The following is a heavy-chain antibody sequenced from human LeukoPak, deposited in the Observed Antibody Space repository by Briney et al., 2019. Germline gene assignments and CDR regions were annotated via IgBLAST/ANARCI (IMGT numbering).Heavy chain of an antibody. CDR2: IYYSGST. Sequence: SETLSLTCTVSGGSISSYYWSWIRQPPGKGLEWIGYIYYSGSTYYNPSLKSRVTISVDTSKNQFSLKLSSVTAADTAVYYCAKVPAAIGGDAFDIWGQGTMVTVSS. CDR3: AKVPAAIGGDAFDI. V-gene: IGHV4-59*04. J-gene: IGHJ3*02. D-gene: IGHD2-2*01. CDR1: GGSISSYY.